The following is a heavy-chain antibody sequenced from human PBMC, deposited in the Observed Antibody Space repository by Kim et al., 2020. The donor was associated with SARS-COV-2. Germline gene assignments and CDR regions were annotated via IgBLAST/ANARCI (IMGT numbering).Heavy chain of an antibody. CDR2: ITGGTTHT. D-gene: IGHD6-19*01. J-gene: IGHJ4*02. V-gene: IGHV3-11*05. CDR3: ARGRSGWYTLDH. CDR1: GFTFSDYY. Sequence: GGSLRLSCAASGFTFSDYYMTWIRQAPGKGLEWLSYITGGTTHTNYAESVKGRFTISRDNAKNSLYLQMNTLRVEDTAVYYCARGRSGWYTLDHWGQGTLVTVSS.